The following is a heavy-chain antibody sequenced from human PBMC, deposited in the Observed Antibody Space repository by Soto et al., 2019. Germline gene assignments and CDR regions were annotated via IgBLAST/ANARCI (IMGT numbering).Heavy chain of an antibody. Sequence: GGSLRLSCAASGFTFSSYSMNWVRQAPGKGLEWVSYISSSSSTIYYAASVKGRFTISRDNAKNSLYLQMNSLRDEDTAVYYCARHCGGDCYDAFDIWGQGTMVTVSS. CDR1: GFTFSSYS. V-gene: IGHV3-48*02. CDR3: ARHCGGDCYDAFDI. J-gene: IGHJ3*02. D-gene: IGHD2-21*02. CDR2: ISSSSSTI.